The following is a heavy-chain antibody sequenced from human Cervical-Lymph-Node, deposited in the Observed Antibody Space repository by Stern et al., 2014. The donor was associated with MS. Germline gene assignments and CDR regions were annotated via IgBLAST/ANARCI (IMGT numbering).Heavy chain of an antibody. V-gene: IGHV4-59*01. CDR3: ARATDL. Sequence: QVQLQESGPGLLRPSETLSLTCTVSGASITSYYWRWIRQPPGKGLEWIGYIYCSGTTNYNASLKGRVAISIDTSKTQFALRLSSVTAAGTAVYYCARATDLWGQGTLVTVSS. CDR1: GASITSYY. J-gene: IGHJ5*02. CDR2: IYCSGTT.